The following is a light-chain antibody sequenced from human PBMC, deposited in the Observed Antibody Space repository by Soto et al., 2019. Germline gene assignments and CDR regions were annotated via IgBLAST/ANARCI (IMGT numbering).Light chain of an antibody. CDR2: DVN. Sequence: QSALTQPASVSGSPGQSITISCAGTSSDVGGYNYVSWYQQHPGKVPRLIISDVNKRPSGVSDRFSGSKSGNTASLTISGLQGEDEADYDCASFTRSLTVVFGRGTKLTLL. J-gene: IGLJ2*01. CDR3: ASFTRSLTVV. CDR1: SSDVGGYNY. V-gene: IGLV2-14*03.